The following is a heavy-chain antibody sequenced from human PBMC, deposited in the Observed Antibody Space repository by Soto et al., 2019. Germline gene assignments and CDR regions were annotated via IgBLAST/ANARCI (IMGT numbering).Heavy chain of an antibody. CDR2: IWNDGSNN. J-gene: IGHJ6*02. D-gene: IGHD6-25*01. Sequence: QVQLVESGGGGVQPGRSLRLSCAASGFTFNNYGMHWVRQAPGKGLEWLAVIWNDGSNNYYANPVKGRFTISRDNSKNSLYLQKTGLRAEAAAVYYCARLQMPPPTRGAANARGGMDVWGQGTTVTVS. CDR1: GFTFNNYG. CDR3: ARLQMPPPTRGAANARGGMDV. V-gene: IGHV3-33*01.